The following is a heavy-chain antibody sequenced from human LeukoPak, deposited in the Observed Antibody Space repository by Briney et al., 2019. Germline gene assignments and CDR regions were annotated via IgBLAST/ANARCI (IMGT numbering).Heavy chain of an antibody. J-gene: IGHJ3*02. Sequence: SETLSLTSTVSGVSISSYYWSWIRQPPGQGLEWIGYIYTSGSTNYNPSLKNRVTISVDTSKNQFSLKLSSVTAADTAVYYCARHGPGSDAFDIWGQGTMVTVSS. CDR3: ARHGPGSDAFDI. CDR2: IYTSGST. V-gene: IGHV4-4*09. D-gene: IGHD2-8*01. CDR1: GVSISSYY.